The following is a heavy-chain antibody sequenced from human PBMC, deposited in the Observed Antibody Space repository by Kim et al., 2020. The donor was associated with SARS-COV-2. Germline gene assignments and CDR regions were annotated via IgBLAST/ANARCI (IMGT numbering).Heavy chain of an antibody. CDR1: GFTFSSYW. D-gene: IGHD3-9*01. Sequence: GGSLRLSCAASGFTFSSYWMHWVRQAPGKGLVLVSRXNSDGSSTSYVDSVKGRFTISRANAKNTLYLQMNSLRAEDTAVYYCASEILTGYYKAPDAFDIWGQGTMVTVSS. V-gene: IGHV3-74*01. J-gene: IGHJ3*02. CDR3: ASEILTGYYKAPDAFDI. CDR2: XNSDGSST.